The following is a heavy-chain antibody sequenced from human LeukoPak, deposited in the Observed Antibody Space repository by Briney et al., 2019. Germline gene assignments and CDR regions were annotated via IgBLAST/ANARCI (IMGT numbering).Heavy chain of an antibody. V-gene: IGHV3-30*18. CDR3: AKDRWGYNYGSGSYLGD. CDR2: ISYDGSDK. J-gene: IGHJ4*02. Sequence: GGSLRLSCEASGFSFSGYYMSWVRQAPGKGLEWVAVISYDGSDKYYADSVKGRFTISRDNSKNTLYLQMNSLSVEDTAVYYCAKDRWGYNYGSGSYLGDWGQGTLVTVSS. D-gene: IGHD3-10*01. CDR1: GFSFSGYY.